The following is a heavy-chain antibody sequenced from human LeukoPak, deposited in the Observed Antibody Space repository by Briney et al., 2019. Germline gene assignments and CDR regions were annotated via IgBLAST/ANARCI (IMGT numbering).Heavy chain of an antibody. J-gene: IGHJ4*02. CDR2: MIHSGRT. CDR1: GGAFSGYF. Sequence: SETLSLTCAVYGGAFSGYFWSWIRQPPGKGLEWIGEMIHSGRTNYNPSLKSRVTLSVDTSKNQLSLNLNSVTAADTAVYYCARGVDGHFGYWGQGTLITVSS. V-gene: IGHV4-34*01. D-gene: IGHD3/OR15-3a*01. CDR3: ARGVDGHFGY.